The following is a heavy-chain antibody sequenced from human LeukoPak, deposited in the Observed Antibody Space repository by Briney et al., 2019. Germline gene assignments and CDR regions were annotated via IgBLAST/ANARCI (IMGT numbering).Heavy chain of an antibody. CDR1: GDSISGGDYY. Sequence: SETLSLTCTVSGDSISGGDYYWSWIRQPPGKGLEWIGYIYYSGSTYYNPSLKSRVIISLDTSKNQFSLKLSSVTAADTAVYYCARDVLGWRSGYAFDIWGQGTMVTVSS. D-gene: IGHD6-19*01. CDR2: IYYSGST. J-gene: IGHJ3*02. CDR3: ARDVLGWRSGYAFDI. V-gene: IGHV4-30-4*01.